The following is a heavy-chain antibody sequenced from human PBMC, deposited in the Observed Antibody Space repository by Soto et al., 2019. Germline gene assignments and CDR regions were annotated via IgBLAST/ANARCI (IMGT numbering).Heavy chain of an antibody. CDR3: ASFWSGYYNAYYGMDV. V-gene: IGHV4-30-2*01. J-gene: IGHJ6*02. Sequence: SETLSLTCAVSGGSISSGGYSWSWIRQPPGKGLEWIGYIYHSGSTCYNPSLKSRVTISVDRSKNQFSLKLSSVTAADTAVYYCASFWSGYYNAYYGMDVWGQGTTVTSP. CDR2: IYHSGST. CDR1: GGSISSGGYS. D-gene: IGHD3-3*01.